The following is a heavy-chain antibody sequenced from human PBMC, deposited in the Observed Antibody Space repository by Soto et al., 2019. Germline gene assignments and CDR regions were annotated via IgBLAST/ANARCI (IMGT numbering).Heavy chain of an antibody. V-gene: IGHV2-5*02. D-gene: IGHD2-21*02. CDR3: AHGSCFGADCYPNPYFDF. J-gene: IGHJ4*02. CDR2: IYWDDDK. CDR1: GFSLSTTEEG. Sequence: QITLKESGPTLVKPTQTLTLTCTFSGFSLSTTEEGVGWIRQPPGKAPEWLALIYWDDDKRYSPSLKTRLTITKDTSKNQVVLTVTNVEPVDTPTYYCAHGSCFGADCYPNPYFDFWGQGILVTVSS.